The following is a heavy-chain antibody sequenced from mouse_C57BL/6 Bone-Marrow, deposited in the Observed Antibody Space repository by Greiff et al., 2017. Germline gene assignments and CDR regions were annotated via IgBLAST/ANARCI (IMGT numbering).Heavy chain of an antibody. CDR1: GYTFTSYG. Sequence: QVQLQQSGAELARPGASVKLSCKASGYTFTSYGISWVKQRTGQGLEWIGEIYPRSGNTYYNEKFKGKATLTADKSSSTAYMELRSLTSEDSAVYFFASHGSSLYYFDYWGQGTTLTVSS. D-gene: IGHD1-1*01. J-gene: IGHJ2*01. V-gene: IGHV1-81*01. CDR2: IYPRSGNT. CDR3: ASHGSSLYYFDY.